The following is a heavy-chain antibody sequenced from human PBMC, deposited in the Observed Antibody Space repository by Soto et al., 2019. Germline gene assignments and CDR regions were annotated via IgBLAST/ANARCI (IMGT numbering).Heavy chain of an antibody. V-gene: IGHV1-18*01. CDR2: ISAYNGNT. CDR3: ARDGSKGYCSSTSCRYYYYGMDV. CDR1: GYTFTSYG. Sequence: GASVKVSCKASGYTFTSYGISWVRQAPGQGLEWMGWISAYNGNTNYAQKLQGRVTMTTDTSTSTAYMELRSLRPDDTAVYYCARDGSKGYCSSTSCRYYYYGMDVWGQGTTVTSP. D-gene: IGHD2-2*01. J-gene: IGHJ6*02.